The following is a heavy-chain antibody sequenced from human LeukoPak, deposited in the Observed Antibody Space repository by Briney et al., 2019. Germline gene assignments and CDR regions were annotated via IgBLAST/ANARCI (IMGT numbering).Heavy chain of an antibody. Sequence: GGSLRLSCAASGFTFDDYIMHWVRQSPGKRLEWVSLLSHDGTFTYYADSVRGRFTISRDNSKNFVYLQLTGLTSEDSGLYYCAKGWSSSSSSYFDAWGQGTLSPSP. D-gene: IGHD6-6*01. CDR3: AKGWSSSSSSYFDA. CDR1: GFTFDDYI. CDR2: LSHDGTFT. V-gene: IGHV3-43*01. J-gene: IGHJ4*02.